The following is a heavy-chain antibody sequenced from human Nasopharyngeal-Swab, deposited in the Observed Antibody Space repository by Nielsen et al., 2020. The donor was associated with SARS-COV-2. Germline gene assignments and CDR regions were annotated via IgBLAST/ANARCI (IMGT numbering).Heavy chain of an antibody. Sequence: GGSLRLSCAASGFTFSGSAMHWVRQASGKGLEWVGRIRSKANSYATAYAASVKGGFTISRDDSKNTAYLQMNSLKTEDTAVYYCTSLRVVTLKGMDVWGQGTTVTVSS. CDR3: TSLRVVTLKGMDV. V-gene: IGHV3-73*01. CDR1: GFTFSGSA. D-gene: IGHD2-21*02. J-gene: IGHJ6*02. CDR2: IRSKANSYAT.